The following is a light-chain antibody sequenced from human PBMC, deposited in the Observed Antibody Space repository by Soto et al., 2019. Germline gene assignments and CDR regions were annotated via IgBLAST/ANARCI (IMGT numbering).Light chain of an antibody. CDR1: SSDVGGYNY. CDR2: EVS. CDR3: TSYKSSITYV. V-gene: IGLV2-14*01. Sequence: QPALTQPASVSGSPGQSITISCTGTSSDVGGYNYVSWYQQHPGKAPKLMIYEVSNRPSGVSNRFSGSKSGNTASLTISGLQAEDEADYYCTSYKSSITYVFGTGTKVTVL. J-gene: IGLJ1*01.